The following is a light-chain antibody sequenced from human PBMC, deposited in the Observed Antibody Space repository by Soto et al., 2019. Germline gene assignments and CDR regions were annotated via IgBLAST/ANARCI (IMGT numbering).Light chain of an antibody. Sequence: IVLTQSPATLSLSPGERAALSCRASQSVSTSLAWYQHKPGQAPRLIIYDASKRAPGIPARFSGSGSGKDFTLTISSLEPEDFAVYYCQVRDVWPSFGQGTKVEIE. CDR3: QVRDVWPS. CDR1: QSVSTS. V-gene: IGKV3-11*01. J-gene: IGKJ1*01. CDR2: DAS.